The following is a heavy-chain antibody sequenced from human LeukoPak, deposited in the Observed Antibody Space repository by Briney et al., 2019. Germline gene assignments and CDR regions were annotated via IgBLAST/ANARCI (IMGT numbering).Heavy chain of an antibody. D-gene: IGHD1-14*01. CDR3: AREDPDRKIDY. J-gene: IGHJ4*02. V-gene: IGHV4-4*02. CDR2: IYHSGFI. CDR1: GGSISSTYW. Sequence: PSGTLSLTCDVSGGSISSTYWWTWVRQSPGKGLEWIGEIYHSGFINYNPSLKSRVTISVDKPKNHFSLKLSSVTAADTAVHYCAREDPDRKIDYWGQGTLVTVSS.